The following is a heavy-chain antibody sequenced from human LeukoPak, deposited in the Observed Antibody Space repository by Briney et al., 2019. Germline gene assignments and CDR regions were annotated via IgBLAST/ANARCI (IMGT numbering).Heavy chain of an antibody. CDR3: ARALDDFWSGYYSYHFDY. J-gene: IGHJ4*02. D-gene: IGHD3-3*01. V-gene: IGHV4-34*01. CDR1: GGSFSGYY. Sequence: DPSETLSLTCAVYGGSFSGYYWSWIRQPPGKGLEWIGEINHSGSTNYNPSLKSRVTISVDTSKNQFSLKLSSVTAADTAVYYCARALDDFWSGYYSYHFDYWGQGTLVTVSS. CDR2: INHSGST.